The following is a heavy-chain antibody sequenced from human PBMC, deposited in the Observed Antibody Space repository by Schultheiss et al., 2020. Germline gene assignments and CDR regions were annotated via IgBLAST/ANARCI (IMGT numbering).Heavy chain of an antibody. J-gene: IGHJ4*02. CDR3: AREVFREGWS. CDR1: GGSFSGYY. D-gene: IGHD3-10*01. Sequence: ETLSLTCAVYGGSFSGYYMSWVRQAPGKGLEWVSVIYTGGNTYYADSVKGRFTISRDNSKNTLYLQMNSLRAEDTAVYYCAREVFREGWSWGQGTLVTVSS. CDR2: IYTGGNT. V-gene: IGHV3-53*01.